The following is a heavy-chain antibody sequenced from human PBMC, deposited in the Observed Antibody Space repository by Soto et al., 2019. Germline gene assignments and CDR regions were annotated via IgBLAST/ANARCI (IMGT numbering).Heavy chain of an antibody. CDR1: GFSLSTSGVG. CDR3: GLPYSGSSVAY. CDR2: IYWHDDK. V-gene: IGHV2-5*01. Sequence: QLTLKESGPTLAKPTQTITLTCTFSGFSLSTSGVGVRWIRQPPVKALEWLALIYWHDDKLYSPSLNSRLTITKDASKHQVVLTMTNLAPVDTARYYCGLPYSGSSVAYWGRGTLVIVSS. D-gene: IGHD6-6*01. J-gene: IGHJ4*02.